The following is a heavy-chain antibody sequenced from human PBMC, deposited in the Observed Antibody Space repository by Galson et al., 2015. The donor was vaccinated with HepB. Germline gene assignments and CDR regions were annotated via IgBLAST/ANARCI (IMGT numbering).Heavy chain of an antibody. CDR2: INTDGSAT. CDR3: ARDQSVYAPS. V-gene: IGHV3-74*01. Sequence: SLRLSCAASGFGFSSSWMQWVRRAPGKGLVWVSRINTDGSATSYADSVKGRFTISRDNAKNTLYLQMNSLRVEETAAYYCARDQSVYAPSWGQGILVTVSS. CDR1: GFGFSSSW. J-gene: IGHJ5*02. D-gene: IGHD2-2*01.